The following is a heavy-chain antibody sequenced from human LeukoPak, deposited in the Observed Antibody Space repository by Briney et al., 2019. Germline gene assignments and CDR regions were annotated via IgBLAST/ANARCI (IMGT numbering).Heavy chain of an antibody. V-gene: IGHV5-51*01. CDR3: ARARSSISYNWFDP. CDR1: GYSFTSYW. CDR2: IYPGDSDT. D-gene: IGHD6-6*01. J-gene: IGHJ5*02. Sequence: GASLQISCKGSGYSFTSYWIGWVRQMPGKGLEWMGIIYPGDSDTRYSPSFQGQVTISADKSISTAYLQWSSLKASDTAMYYCARARSSISYNWFDPWGQGTLVTVSS.